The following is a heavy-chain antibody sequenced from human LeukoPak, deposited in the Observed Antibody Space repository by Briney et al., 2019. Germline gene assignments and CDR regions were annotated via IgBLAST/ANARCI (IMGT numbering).Heavy chain of an antibody. CDR1: GFTFSSHW. D-gene: IGHD3-22*01. V-gene: IGHV3-7*01. J-gene: IGHJ4*02. CDR2: IKQDGSEK. CDR3: ARGGTELVIPTY. Sequence: GGSLRLSCAASGFTFSSHWMSWVRQAPGKGLEWVANIKQDGSEKYYVDSVKGRFTISRDNAKNSLYPQMNSLGAEDTAVYFCARGGTELVIPTYWGQGILVTVSS.